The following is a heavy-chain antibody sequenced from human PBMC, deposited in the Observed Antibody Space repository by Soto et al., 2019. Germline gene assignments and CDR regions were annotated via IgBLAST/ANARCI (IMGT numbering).Heavy chain of an antibody. CDR3: TRAVWGARGSVKNYDGMDV. CDR1: GGSFSGYY. D-gene: IGHD7-27*01. V-gene: IGHV4-34*01. J-gene: IGHJ6*02. Sequence: QVQLQQWGAGLLKPSETLSLTCAVYGGSFSGYYWSWIRQPPGKGLEWIGEINHSGSTNYNPSLKSRVTISVDTSKNQFSLKLSFVNAADTAVYYCTRAVWGARGSVKNYDGMDVWGQGTTVTVSS. CDR2: INHSGST.